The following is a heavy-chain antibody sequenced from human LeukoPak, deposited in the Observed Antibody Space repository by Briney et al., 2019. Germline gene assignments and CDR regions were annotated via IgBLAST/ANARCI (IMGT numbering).Heavy chain of an antibody. CDR1: GFNFGDYG. D-gene: IGHD4-17*01. J-gene: IGHJ4*02. CDR2: IRRRANDGTT. CDR3: TRADGDYDHHFFDY. V-gene: IGHV3-49*04. Sequence: GGSLRLSCTGSGFNFGDYGLSWVRQAPGKGLEWIGFIRRRANDGTTEYAASVKGRFTMSRDDSKSIVYLQMDGPQTEDTALYYCTRADGDYDHHFFDYWGQGTQVIVSS.